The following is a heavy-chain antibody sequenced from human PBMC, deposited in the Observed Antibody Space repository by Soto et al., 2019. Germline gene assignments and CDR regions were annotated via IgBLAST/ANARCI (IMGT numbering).Heavy chain of an antibody. Sequence: GESLKISCKGSGYTFTAYWIGWVRQMPGKGLEWMGIIYPGDSDTRYSPSFQGQVTISADKSISTAYLQWSSLKASDTAMFYCARGGYSGNSKDPFYIWGPRTMVTVSS. CDR2: IYPGDSDT. D-gene: IGHD6-25*01. V-gene: IGHV5-51*01. J-gene: IGHJ3*02. CDR3: ARGGYSGNSKDPFYI. CDR1: GYTFTAYW.